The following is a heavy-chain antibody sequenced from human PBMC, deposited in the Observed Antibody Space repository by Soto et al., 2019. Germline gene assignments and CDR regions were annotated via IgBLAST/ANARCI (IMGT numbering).Heavy chain of an antibody. J-gene: IGHJ6*02. Sequence: GGSLRLSCAASGFTFSSYEMNWVRQAPGKGLEWVSYISSSGSTIYYADSVKGRFTISRDNAKNSLYLQMNSLRAEDTAVYYCARAHDFWSGYWSAPPAEGMDVWGQGTTVTVSS. V-gene: IGHV3-48*03. CDR2: ISSSGSTI. CDR3: ARAHDFWSGYWSAPPAEGMDV. CDR1: GFTFSSYE. D-gene: IGHD3-3*01.